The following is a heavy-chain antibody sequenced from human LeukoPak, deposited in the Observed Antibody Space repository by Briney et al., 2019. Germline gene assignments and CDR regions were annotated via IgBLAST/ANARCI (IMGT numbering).Heavy chain of an antibody. Sequence: SETLSLTCTVSGGSISSYYWSWIRQPAGKGLEWIGRISSSGSTNYDPSLTSRVTMSVDTSKNQFSLTLSSVTAADTAVYYCARDSRDYGSGSYWDVWGQGTTVTVSS. J-gene: IGHJ6*02. V-gene: IGHV4-4*07. CDR2: ISSSGST. CDR1: GGSISSYY. CDR3: ARDSRDYGSGSYWDV. D-gene: IGHD3-10*01.